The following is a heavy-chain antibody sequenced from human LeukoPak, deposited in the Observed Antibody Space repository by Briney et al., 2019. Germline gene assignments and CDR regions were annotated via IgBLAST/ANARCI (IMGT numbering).Heavy chain of an antibody. CDR2: LNHSGNT. Sequence: PSETLSLTCAVYGGSFSGYYWSWIRQPPGKGLEWIGELNHSGNTNYNPSLKSRVTISVDTSKNQFSLKLSSVTAADTAVYYCARDRAHCSSTSCLNWFDPWGQGTLVTVSS. CDR3: ARDRAHCSSTSCLNWFDP. CDR1: GGSFSGYY. V-gene: IGHV4-34*01. D-gene: IGHD2-2*01. J-gene: IGHJ5*02.